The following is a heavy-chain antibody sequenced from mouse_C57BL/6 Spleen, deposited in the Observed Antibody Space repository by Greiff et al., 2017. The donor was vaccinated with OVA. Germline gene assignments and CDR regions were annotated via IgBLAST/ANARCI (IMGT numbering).Heavy chain of an antibody. V-gene: IGHV1-26*01. D-gene: IGHD2-4*01. CDR1: GYTFTDYY. J-gene: IGHJ2*01. CDR2: INPNNGGT. CDR3: ARYDYDEVDY. Sequence: EVQLQQSGPELVKPGASVKISCKASGYTFTDYYMNWVKQSHGKSLEWIGDINPNNGGTSYNQKFKGKATLTVDKSSSTAYMELRSLTSEDSAVYYCARYDYDEVDYWGQGTTLTVSS.